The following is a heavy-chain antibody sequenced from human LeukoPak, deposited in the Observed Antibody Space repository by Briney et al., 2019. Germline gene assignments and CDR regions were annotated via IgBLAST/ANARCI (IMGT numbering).Heavy chain of an antibody. D-gene: IGHD3-22*01. J-gene: IGHJ6*03. Sequence: SETLSLTCTVSGGSISSYYWSWIRQPPGKGLEWIGNIYYSGSTNYNPSLKSRVTISVDTSKNQFSLKLSSVTAADTAVYYCTRGSIAYYYMDVWGKGTTVTISS. CDR2: IYYSGST. CDR3: TRGSIAYYYMDV. CDR1: GGSISSYY. V-gene: IGHV4-59*01.